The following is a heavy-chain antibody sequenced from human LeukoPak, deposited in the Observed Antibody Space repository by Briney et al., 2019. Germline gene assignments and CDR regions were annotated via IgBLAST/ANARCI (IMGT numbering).Heavy chain of an antibody. CDR2: ISYDGSNK. CDR3: AKDIDVVGSLDY. J-gene: IGHJ4*02. V-gene: IGHV3-30-3*01. D-gene: IGHD2-15*01. CDR1: GFSFSSYA. Sequence: GGSLRLSCAASGFSFSSYAMHWVRQAPGKGLEWVAVISYDGSNKYYADSVKGRFTISRDNSKNTLYLQMNSLRAEDTAVYYCAKDIDVVGSLDYWGQGTLVTVSS.